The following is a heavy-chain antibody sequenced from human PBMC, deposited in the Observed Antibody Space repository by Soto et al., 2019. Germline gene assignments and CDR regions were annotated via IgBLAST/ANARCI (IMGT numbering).Heavy chain of an antibody. V-gene: IGHV4-34*01. J-gene: IGHJ5*02. CDR1: GGSFSGYY. Sequence: SETLSLTCAVYGGSFSGYYWSWIRQPPGKGLEWIGEINHSGSTNYNPSLKSRVTISIDTSKSQFSLNLNSMTAADTAVYYCAGYNWNYYFDPWGQGTLVTVS. D-gene: IGHD1-7*01. CDR3: AGYNWNYYFDP. CDR2: INHSGST.